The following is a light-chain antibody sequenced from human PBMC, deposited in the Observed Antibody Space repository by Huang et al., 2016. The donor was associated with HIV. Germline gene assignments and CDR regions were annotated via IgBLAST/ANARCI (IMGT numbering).Light chain of an antibody. V-gene: IGKV1-39*01. CDR1: QSVGNS. Sequence: DIQMTQSPSSLSASVGDRVTITCRTSQSVGNSLNWYQQKPGKAPELIIYASSLQAWVSSRFSGSGSGTDFTLIISSLQPEDFATYYCQQSYISPWTFGQGTKVDLK. CDR2: AS. J-gene: IGKJ1*01. CDR3: QQSYISPWT.